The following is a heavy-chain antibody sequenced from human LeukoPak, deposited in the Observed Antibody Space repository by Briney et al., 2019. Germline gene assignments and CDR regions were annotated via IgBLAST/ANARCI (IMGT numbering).Heavy chain of an antibody. CDR2: ISWDGGST. CDR3: AKDTDYGDYYYGMDV. Sequence: GGCLRLSCAASGFSFDDYAMHWVRQAPGKGLEWVSLISWDGGSTYYADSVKGRFTISRDNSKNSLYLQMNSLRAEDTALYYCAKDTDYGDYYYGMDVWGKGTTVTVSS. V-gene: IGHV3-43D*04. D-gene: IGHD4-17*01. J-gene: IGHJ6*04. CDR1: GFSFDDYA.